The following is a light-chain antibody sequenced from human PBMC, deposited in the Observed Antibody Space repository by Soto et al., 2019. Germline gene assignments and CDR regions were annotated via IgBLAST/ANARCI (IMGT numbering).Light chain of an antibody. Sequence: QSALTQPASVSGSPGQSITISCTGTSSDVGNYKYVSWYQQHPGKAPKLMIYEVSNRPSGVSNRFSGSKSGNTASLTISGLQAEDETDYYCFSYTSSGTYVFGPGTQVTVL. J-gene: IGLJ1*01. CDR3: FSYTSSGTYV. V-gene: IGLV2-14*01. CDR2: EVS. CDR1: SSDVGNYKY.